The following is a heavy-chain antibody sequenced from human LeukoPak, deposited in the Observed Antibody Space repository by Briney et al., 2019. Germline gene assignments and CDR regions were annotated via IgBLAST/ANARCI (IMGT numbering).Heavy chain of an antibody. J-gene: IGHJ6*03. V-gene: IGHV7-4-1*02. D-gene: IGHD6-13*01. CDR1: GYTFTSYA. Sequence: GVSVKVSCKASGYTFTSYAMNWVRQAPGQGLEWMGWINTNTGNPTYAQGFTGRFVFSLDTPVSTAYLQISSLKAEDTAVYYCARDQSSSWSHYYYMDVWGKGTTVTVSS. CDR2: INTNTGNP. CDR3: ARDQSSSWSHYYYMDV.